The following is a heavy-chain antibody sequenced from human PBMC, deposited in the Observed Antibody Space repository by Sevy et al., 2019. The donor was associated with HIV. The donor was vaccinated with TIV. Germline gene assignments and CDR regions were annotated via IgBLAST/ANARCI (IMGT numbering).Heavy chain of an antibody. CDR2: ISPNSITI. CDR1: GFTFRTYN. V-gene: IGHV3-48*02. CDR3: ARVNDVSGST. J-gene: IGHJ5*02. Sequence: GGSLRLSCAASGFTFRTYNMNWVRQAPGKGLEWVSYISPNSITIYYADSVKGRFTISRDNAKNSLYLQMNSLRDDDTAVYYCARVNDVSGSTWDQGTLVTVSS. D-gene: IGHD3-10*01.